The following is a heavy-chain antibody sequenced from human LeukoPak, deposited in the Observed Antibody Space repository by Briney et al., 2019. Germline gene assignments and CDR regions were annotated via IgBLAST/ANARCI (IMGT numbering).Heavy chain of an antibody. V-gene: IGHV1-2*06. CDR2: INPNSGGT. CDR3: GRDRGGWYGY. CDR1: GYTFTGYY. Sequence: ASVKVSCKASGYTFTGYYMHWVRQAPGQGLEWMGRINPNSGGTNYAHKFQGRITMSRDTSISTAYMELSRLRSDDTAVYYCGRDRGGWYGYWGQGTLVTVSS. D-gene: IGHD6-19*01. J-gene: IGHJ4*02.